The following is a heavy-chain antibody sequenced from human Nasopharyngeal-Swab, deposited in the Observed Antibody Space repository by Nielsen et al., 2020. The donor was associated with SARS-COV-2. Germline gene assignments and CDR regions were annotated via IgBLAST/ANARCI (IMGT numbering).Heavy chain of an antibody. Sequence: GESLKISCAASGFNVSNNYMSWVRQVPGKGLEWVSVIYAGGDTYYADSVRGRFTISRDKSKNMVYLQMNSLTADDTAVYYCVRSLRQWLAHDSWGQGTLVTVSS. CDR3: VRSLRQWLAHDS. J-gene: IGHJ4*02. D-gene: IGHD6-19*01. CDR1: GFNVSNNY. V-gene: IGHV3-53*01. CDR2: IYAGGDT.